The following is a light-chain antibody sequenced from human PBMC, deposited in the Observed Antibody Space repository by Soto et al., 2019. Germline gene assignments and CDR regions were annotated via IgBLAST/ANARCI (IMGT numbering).Light chain of an antibody. Sequence: EIVMTQSPATLSVSQGARATLPCRASQSVTTNLAWFQKKPGQAPSIIIYGASTRATGIPARFSGIGSGTEFNLTINRLQSEDFAIYEGQQYNNWTLAFCGLTKVDIK. CDR1: QSVTTN. V-gene: IGKV3-15*01. J-gene: IGKJ4*01. CDR2: GAS. CDR3: QQYNNWTLA.